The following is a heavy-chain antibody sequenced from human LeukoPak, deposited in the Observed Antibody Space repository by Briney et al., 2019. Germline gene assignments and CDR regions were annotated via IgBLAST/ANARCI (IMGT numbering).Heavy chain of an antibody. CDR1: GDSVPSNSAA. CDR3: ARAARPFSDSRCFDY. J-gene: IGHJ4*02. D-gene: IGHD3-22*01. V-gene: IGHV6-1*01. Sequence: QTVSLTCAISGDSVPSNSAAWNGLRQSPSRGLHWLGRTYYRSKWYNDYAVSVKSRITINPATSKNQFALQLNSVTPEDTAVYYCARAARPFSDSRCFDYWGQGTLVTVSS. CDR2: TYYRSKWYN.